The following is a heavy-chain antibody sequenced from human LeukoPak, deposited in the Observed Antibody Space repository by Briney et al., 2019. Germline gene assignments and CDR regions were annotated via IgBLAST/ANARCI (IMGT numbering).Heavy chain of an antibody. Sequence: PGGSLRLSCAASGFTFSSYAMSWVRQAPGKGLVWVSAISGSGGSTYYADSVKGRFTISRDNSKNTLYVQMNSLRAEDTAVYYCAKGGSVGYTTYGSGYYMDVWGKGTTVTVSS. J-gene: IGHJ6*03. CDR2: ISGSGGST. CDR1: GFTFSSYA. V-gene: IGHV3-23*01. D-gene: IGHD5-24*01. CDR3: AKGGSVGYTTYGSGYYMDV.